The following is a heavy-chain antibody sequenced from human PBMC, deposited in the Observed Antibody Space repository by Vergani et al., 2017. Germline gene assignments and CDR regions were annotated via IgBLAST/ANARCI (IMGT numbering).Heavy chain of an antibody. J-gene: IGHJ5*02. CDR2: INPNSGGT. Sequence: QVQLVQSGAEVKKPGASVKVSCKASGYTFTGYYMHWVRQAPGQGLEWMGWINPNSGGTNYAQKLQGRVTMTRDTSISTAYMELSRLRSNDTAVYYCARPPGGYSWNYVSWFDPWGQGTLVTVSS. CDR3: ARPPGGYSWNYVSWFDP. CDR1: GYTFTGYY. V-gene: IGHV1-2*02. D-gene: IGHD1-7*01.